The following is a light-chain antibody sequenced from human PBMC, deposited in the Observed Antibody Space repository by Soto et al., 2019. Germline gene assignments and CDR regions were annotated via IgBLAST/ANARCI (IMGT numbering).Light chain of an antibody. CDR2: AAS. J-gene: IGKJ4*01. Sequence: DIPMTQSPSSVSASIGDRVTITCRASQGISGWLAWYQQKPGQAPRLLIIAASNLQSGVPSRFSGSGSGTDFTLTISSLQPEDFATYYGQQANTFPLTFGGGNKVEIK. CDR3: QQANTFPLT. V-gene: IGKV1-12*01. CDR1: QGISGW.